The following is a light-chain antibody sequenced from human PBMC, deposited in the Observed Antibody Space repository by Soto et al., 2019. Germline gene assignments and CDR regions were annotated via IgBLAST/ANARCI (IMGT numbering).Light chain of an antibody. V-gene: IGKV3-20*01. CDR2: GAS. J-gene: IGKJ4*01. CDR1: QSVSSSY. CDR3: QQYGSSPPLT. Sequence: ENVLTQSPGTLSLSPGERATLSCRASQSVSSSYLAWYQQKPGQAPRLLIYGASSRATGIPDRFSGSGSGTDFTLTISRLEPEHFAVYYCQQYGSSPPLTFGGGTKV.